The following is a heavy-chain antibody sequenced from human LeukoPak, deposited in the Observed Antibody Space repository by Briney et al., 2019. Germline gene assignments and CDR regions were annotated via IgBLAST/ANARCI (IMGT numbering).Heavy chain of an antibody. V-gene: IGHV4-30-4*08. J-gene: IGHJ4*02. D-gene: IGHD4-17*01. CDR2: IYYSGST. CDR1: GGSISSGDYD. Sequence: SETLSLTCTVSGGSISSGDYDWSWIRQPPGKGLEWIGYIYYSGSTYYNPSLKSRVTISVDTSKNQFSLKLSSVTAADTAVYYCARITTVTTPYFDYWGQGTLVTVSS. CDR3: ARITTVTTPYFDY.